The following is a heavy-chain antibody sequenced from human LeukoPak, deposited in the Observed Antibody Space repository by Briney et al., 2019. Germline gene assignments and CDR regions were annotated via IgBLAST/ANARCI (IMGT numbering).Heavy chain of an antibody. Sequence: GGSLGLSCAASGFTLDDYGMSWVRQAPGKGLEWVSGINWNGGSTGYADSVKGQFTISRDNAKNSLYLQMNSLRAEDTALYYCASDTGSGSLDYWGQGTLVTVSS. CDR3: ASDTGSGSLDY. J-gene: IGHJ4*02. D-gene: IGHD3-10*01. CDR2: INWNGGST. CDR1: GFTLDDYG. V-gene: IGHV3-20*04.